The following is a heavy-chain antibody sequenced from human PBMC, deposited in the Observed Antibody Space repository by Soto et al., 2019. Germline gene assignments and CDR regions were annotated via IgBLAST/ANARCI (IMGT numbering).Heavy chain of an antibody. J-gene: IGHJ6*02. V-gene: IGHV3-23*01. CDR1: GFTFSSYA. CDR3: AKVFGSSSDYYYGMDV. CDR2: ISGSGGST. D-gene: IGHD6-6*01. Sequence: GGSLRLSCAASGFTFSSYAMSWVRQAPGKGLEWVSAISGSGGSTYYADSVKGRFTISRDNSKNTLYLQMNSLRAEDTAVYYCAKVFGSSSDYYYGMDVWGQGTTVTVSS.